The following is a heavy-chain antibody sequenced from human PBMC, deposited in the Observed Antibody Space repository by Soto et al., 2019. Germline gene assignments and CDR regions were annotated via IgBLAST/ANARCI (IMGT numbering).Heavy chain of an antibody. CDR2: INPRGGST. CDR3: ARGDYDVLTGYYPLDF. D-gene: IGHD3-9*01. CDR1: GYTLTSYY. Sequence: QVQLVQSGAEVKKPGASVKVSCKASGYTLTSYYMHWVRQAPGQGLAWMGIINPRGGSTSYAQNYQGRITMTRDTSTTTVYMELSSLRSEDTAVDFCARGDYDVLTGYYPLDFWGQGTLVTVSS. J-gene: IGHJ4*02. V-gene: IGHV1-46*01.